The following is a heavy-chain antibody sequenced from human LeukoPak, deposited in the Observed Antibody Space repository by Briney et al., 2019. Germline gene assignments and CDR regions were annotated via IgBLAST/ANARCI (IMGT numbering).Heavy chain of an antibody. Sequence: SETLSLTCSVSGDSITGYYWGWIRQPPGKGLEWIGNIYYTGNTYYNSSLKSRVTISLDTSKNQFSLKLSSVTAADTAVYYCARGPRRYYGSGIKSLVQFDYWGQGTLVTVSS. CDR3: ARGPRRYYGSGIKSLVQFDY. J-gene: IGHJ4*02. V-gene: IGHV4-39*07. CDR2: IYYTGNT. CDR1: GDSITGYY. D-gene: IGHD3-10*01.